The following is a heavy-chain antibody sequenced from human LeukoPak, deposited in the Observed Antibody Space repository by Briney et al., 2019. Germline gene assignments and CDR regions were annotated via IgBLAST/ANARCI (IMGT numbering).Heavy chain of an antibody. J-gene: IGHJ3*02. CDR2: ISYEGSNK. CDR3: ARSSRIAAAGGAFDI. V-gene: IGHV3-30*04. D-gene: IGHD6-13*01. Sequence: GGSVRLSCSASGFTLSSYAMHGVRQATGKGLEGVAVISYEGSNKYYADSVKGRFTISRDNSKNTLYLQMHSLRAEATAVYYCARSSRIAAAGGAFDIWLQGTMVTVSS. CDR1: GFTLSSYA.